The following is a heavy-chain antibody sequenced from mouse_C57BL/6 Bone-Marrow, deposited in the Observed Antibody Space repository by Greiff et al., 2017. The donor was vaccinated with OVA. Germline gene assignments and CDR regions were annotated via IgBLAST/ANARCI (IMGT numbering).Heavy chain of an antibody. D-gene: IGHD1-1*01. CDR1: GYTFTSYD. CDR3: ARHDYGSRTGFAY. J-gene: IGHJ3*01. Sequence: QVQLQQSGPELVKPGASVKLSCKASGYTFTSYDINRVKQRPGKGLEWIGWIYPREGSTKYNEKLKGKATLTVDTSSSTAYMELHSLTSEDSAVYFCARHDYGSRTGFAYWGQGTLVTVSA. CDR2: IYPREGST. V-gene: IGHV1-85*01.